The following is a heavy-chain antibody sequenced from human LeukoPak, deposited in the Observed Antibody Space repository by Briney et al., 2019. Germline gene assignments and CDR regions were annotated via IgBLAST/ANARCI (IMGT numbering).Heavy chain of an antibody. D-gene: IGHD6-13*01. Sequence: ASVKVSCKASGYTFTGYYMHWVRQAPGQGPEWMGWINPNSGGTNYAQKFQGRVTMTRDTSISTAYMELSRLRSDDTAVYYCARGMNSSSYSDWFDPWGQGTLVTVSS. J-gene: IGHJ5*02. CDR2: INPNSGGT. CDR3: ARGMNSSSYSDWFDP. CDR1: GYTFTGYY. V-gene: IGHV1-2*02.